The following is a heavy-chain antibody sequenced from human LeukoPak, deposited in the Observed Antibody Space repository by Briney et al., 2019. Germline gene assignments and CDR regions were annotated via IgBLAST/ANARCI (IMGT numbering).Heavy chain of an antibody. D-gene: IGHD2-15*01. CDR3: AKARKRYCSGNTCYYFDY. V-gene: IGHV3-21*04. Sequence: GGSLRLPCAASGFTFSSYSMNWVGQAPGKGLERVASISSSGNYIYYADSMKGRFTISRDSAKNSVYLQMNSLRVEDTALYYCAKARKRYCSGNTCYYFDYWGQGTLVTVSS. J-gene: IGHJ4*02. CDR1: GFTFSSYS. CDR2: ISSSGNYI.